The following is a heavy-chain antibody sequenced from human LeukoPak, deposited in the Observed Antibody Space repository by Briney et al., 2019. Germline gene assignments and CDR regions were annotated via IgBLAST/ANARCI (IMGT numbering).Heavy chain of an antibody. CDR3: ARDSASTGYYFDY. V-gene: IGHV4-39*07. Sequence: PSETLSLTCTVSGGSISSSSYYWGWIRQPPGKGLECIGRIQTSGSTDYNPSLKSRVTVSVDTSKNQFSLKLTSVTAADTAVYYCARDSASTGYYFDYWGQGTLVTVSS. CDR2: IQTSGST. CDR1: GGSISSSSYY. J-gene: IGHJ4*02. D-gene: IGHD3-22*01.